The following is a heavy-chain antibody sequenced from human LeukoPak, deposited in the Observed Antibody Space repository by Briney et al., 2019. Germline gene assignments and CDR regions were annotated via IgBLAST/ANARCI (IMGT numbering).Heavy chain of an antibody. V-gene: IGHV4-34*01. D-gene: IGHD6-13*01. J-gene: IGHJ5*02. CDR3: AIRPGSSPQYNWFDP. CDR2: INRSGST. CDR1: GGSFSGYY. Sequence: SETLSLTCAVYGGSFSGYYWSWIRQPPGKGLEWIGEINRSGSTNYNPSLKSRVTISVDTSKNQFSLKLSSVTAADTAVYYCAIRPGSSPQYNWFDPWGQGTLVTVSS.